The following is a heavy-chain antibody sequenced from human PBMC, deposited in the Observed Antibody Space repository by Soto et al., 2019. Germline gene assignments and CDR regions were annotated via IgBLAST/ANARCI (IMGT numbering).Heavy chain of an antibody. Sequence: ASVKVSCKASGYTFTSYAMHWVRQAPGQRLEWMGWINAGNGNTKYSQKFQGRVTITRDTSASTAYMELSSLRSEDTAVYYCARDRMTRHDFDIWGQGTMVTVSS. V-gene: IGHV1-3*01. CDR2: INAGNGNT. CDR1: GYTFTSYA. D-gene: IGHD2-8*01. CDR3: ARDRMTRHDFDI. J-gene: IGHJ3*02.